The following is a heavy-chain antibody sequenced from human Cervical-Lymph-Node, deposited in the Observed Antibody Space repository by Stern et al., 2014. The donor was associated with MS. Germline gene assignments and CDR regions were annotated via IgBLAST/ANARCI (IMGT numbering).Heavy chain of an antibody. V-gene: IGHV3-21*01. CDR2: ISTSGIYK. J-gene: IGHJ4*02. Sequence: EMQLVESGGGLVKPGGSLRLSCAASGFTVSSYSMNWVRQAPGKGLEWVSSISTSGIYKYYADSVKGRFTISRDTAKNSLYLQMSSLRAEDTAVYYCTRAAGITASGSHFDYWGQGIVVTVSS. D-gene: IGHD6-19*01. CDR3: TRAAGITASGSHFDY. CDR1: GFTVSSYS.